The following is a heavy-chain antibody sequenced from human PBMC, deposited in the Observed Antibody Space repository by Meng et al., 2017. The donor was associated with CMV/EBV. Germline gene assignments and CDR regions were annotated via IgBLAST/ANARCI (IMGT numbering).Heavy chain of an antibody. CDR1: GGSVGSGSYY. CDR3: ARSMPYDFWSGYANYYYYGMDV. CDR2: IYYSGST. D-gene: IGHD3-3*01. Sequence: ESLKISCTVSGGSVGSGSYYWSWIRQPPGKGLEWIGYIYYSGSTNYNPSLKSRVTISVDTSKNQFSLKLSSVTAADTAVYYCARSMPYDFWSGYANYYYYGMDVWGQGTTVTVSS. J-gene: IGHJ6*02. V-gene: IGHV4-61*01.